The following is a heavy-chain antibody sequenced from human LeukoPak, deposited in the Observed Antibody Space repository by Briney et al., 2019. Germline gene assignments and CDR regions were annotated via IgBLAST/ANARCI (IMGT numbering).Heavy chain of an antibody. D-gene: IGHD6-6*01. CDR2: INPNSGGT. CDR3: ARALKEYSSSSEFDP. Sequence: ASVKVSCKASGYTFTGYYMHWVRQAPGQGLEWMGWINPNSGGTNYAQKFQGRVTMTRDTSISTAYMELSRLRSDDTAVYYCARALKEYSSSSEFDPWGQGTLVTVSS. V-gene: IGHV1-2*02. CDR1: GYTFTGYY. J-gene: IGHJ5*02.